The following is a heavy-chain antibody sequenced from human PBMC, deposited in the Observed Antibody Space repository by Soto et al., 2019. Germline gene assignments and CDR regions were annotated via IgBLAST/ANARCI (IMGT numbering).Heavy chain of an antibody. Sequence: GGSLRLSCAASGFTFSYYAMSWVRQAPGKGLEWVSTIRGSGGTTYYADSVKGRFTISRDNSKNTLYLQMNSLRAEDTAVYYCAKILRQLVTTNNKYYYYYGLDVWGQGTTVTVSS. CDR1: GFTFSYYA. D-gene: IGHD6-13*01. CDR3: AKILRQLVTTNNKYYYYYGLDV. V-gene: IGHV3-23*01. J-gene: IGHJ6*02. CDR2: IRGSGGTT.